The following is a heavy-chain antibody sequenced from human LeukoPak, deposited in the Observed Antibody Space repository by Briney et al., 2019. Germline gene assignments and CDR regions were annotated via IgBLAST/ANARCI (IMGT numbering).Heavy chain of an antibody. V-gene: IGHV4-38-2*02. Sequence: PSETLSLTCTVSGYSIRSGYYRVWIRQPPGKGLEWIATISHSGTTYYAPSLRSRITISMDTSKNHFFLRLTSATAADASVYYSARHDGAGPFDFWGQGTMVTVSS. CDR2: ISHSGTT. CDR1: GYSIRSGYY. CDR3: ARHDGAGPFDF. D-gene: IGHD4-17*01. J-gene: IGHJ3*01.